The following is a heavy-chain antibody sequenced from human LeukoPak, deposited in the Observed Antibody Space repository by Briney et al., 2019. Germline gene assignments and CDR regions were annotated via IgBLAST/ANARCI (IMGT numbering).Heavy chain of an antibody. D-gene: IGHD5-18*01. J-gene: IGHJ4*02. CDR1: GGSISSGGYY. V-gene: IGHV4-31*03. Sequence: SQTLSLTCTVSGGSISSGGYYWSWIRQHPGKGLEWIGYIYYSGSTYYNPSLKSRVTISVDTSKNQFSLKLSSVTAADTAVYYCARLPVDTAMGVDYWGQGTLVTVSS. CDR3: ARLPVDTAMGVDY. CDR2: IYYSGST.